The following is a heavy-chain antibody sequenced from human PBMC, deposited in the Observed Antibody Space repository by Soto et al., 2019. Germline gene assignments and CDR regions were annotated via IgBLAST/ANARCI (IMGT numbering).Heavy chain of an antibody. CDR2: IYYSGST. V-gene: IGHV4-59*01. CDR3: ARKLWGGMGAFDI. J-gene: IGHJ3*02. Sequence: PSETLSLTCTASGGSISSYYWSWIRQPPGKGLEWIGYIYYSGSTNYNPSLKSRVTISVDTSKNQFSLKLSSVTAADTAVYYCARKLWGGMGAFDIWGQGTMVTVSS. CDR1: GGSISSYY. D-gene: IGHD5-18*01.